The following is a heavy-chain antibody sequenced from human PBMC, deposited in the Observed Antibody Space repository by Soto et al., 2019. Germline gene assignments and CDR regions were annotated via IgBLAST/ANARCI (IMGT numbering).Heavy chain of an antibody. D-gene: IGHD3-22*01. J-gene: IGHJ5*02. CDR2: IYYSVST. Sequence: SETLSLTCTVSGGSISSYYWSWIRQPPGKGLEWIGYIYYSVSTNYNPSLKSRVTISVDTSKNQFSLKLSSVTAADTAVYYCARGGETYYYDSSGYYYNWFDPWGQGTLLTVSS. CDR1: GGSISSYY. V-gene: IGHV4-59*01. CDR3: ARGGETYYYDSSGYYYNWFDP.